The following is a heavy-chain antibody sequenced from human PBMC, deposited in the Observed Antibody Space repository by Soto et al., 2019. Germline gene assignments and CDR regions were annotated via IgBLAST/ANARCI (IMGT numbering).Heavy chain of an antibody. CDR1: GFTFSSYA. CDR3: AKDGADIVVVVAATINWFDH. D-gene: IGHD2-15*01. J-gene: IGHJ5*02. V-gene: IGHV3-23*01. CDR2: SSGSGGST. Sequence: LGLSCASSGFTFSSYAMSWVRQAPGTGLEWVSASSGSGGSTYYADSVKGRFTISRDKSKNTLYLQMNSLRAEDTAVYYCAKDGADIVVVVAATINWFDHWGQGTLVTVSS.